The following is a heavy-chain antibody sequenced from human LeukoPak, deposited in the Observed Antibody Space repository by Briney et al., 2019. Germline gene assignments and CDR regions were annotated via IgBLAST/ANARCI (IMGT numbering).Heavy chain of an antibody. Sequence: GSLRLSCAASGFTFSGYWMHWVRQAPGKGLVWVSRISTDGSTIGYAESVKGRFAISRDNSKNTLYLQMNSLRAEDTAVYYCARDEYLWVVIQLGLFDYWGQGTLVTVSS. CDR1: GFTFSGYW. V-gene: IGHV3-74*01. CDR3: ARDEYLWVVIQLGLFDY. D-gene: IGHD2-2*01. J-gene: IGHJ4*02. CDR2: ISTDGSTI.